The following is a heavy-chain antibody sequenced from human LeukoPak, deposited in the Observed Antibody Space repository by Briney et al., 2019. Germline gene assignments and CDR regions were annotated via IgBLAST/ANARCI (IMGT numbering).Heavy chain of an antibody. CDR3: ASRRGSFDY. CDR1: GFTVSSSY. CDR2: IYGAGST. D-gene: IGHD3-10*01. V-gene: IGHV3-66*01. J-gene: IGHJ4*02. Sequence: PGGSLRLSCAASGFTVSSSYMSWVRQAPGKGLEWVSLIYGAGSTFYADSVKGRFTISRDNSKNTLYLQMNSLRAEDTAVYYCASRRGSFDYWGQGTLVTVSS.